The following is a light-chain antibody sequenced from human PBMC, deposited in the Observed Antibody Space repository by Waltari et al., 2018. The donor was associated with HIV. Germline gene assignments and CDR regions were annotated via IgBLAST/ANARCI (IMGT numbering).Light chain of an antibody. CDR2: KAS. Sequence: DIQMTQSPSTLSASVGDRVTITCRVSQSISSWLAWYQQKPGKAPKLLIYKASSLESGVPSRFSGSGSGTEFTLTISSLQPDDFATYYCQQYDNYSYTFGQGTKLEIK. V-gene: IGKV1-5*03. J-gene: IGKJ2*01. CDR3: QQYDNYSYT. CDR1: QSISSW.